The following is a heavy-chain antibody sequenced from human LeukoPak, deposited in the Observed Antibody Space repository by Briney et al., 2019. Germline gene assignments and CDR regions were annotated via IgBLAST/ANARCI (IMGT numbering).Heavy chain of an antibody. Sequence: ASETLSLTCTVSGYSISSSSYYWGWIRQPPGKGPEWIGSIYYSGSTSYNPSLKSRVTISIDTSKSQFSLKLSSVTAADTAVYYCARTVGYSYGGTPYYFDYWGQGTLVTVSS. D-gene: IGHD5-18*01. CDR2: IYYSGST. J-gene: IGHJ4*02. CDR3: ARTVGYSYGGTPYYFDY. CDR1: GYSISSSSYY. V-gene: IGHV4-39*01.